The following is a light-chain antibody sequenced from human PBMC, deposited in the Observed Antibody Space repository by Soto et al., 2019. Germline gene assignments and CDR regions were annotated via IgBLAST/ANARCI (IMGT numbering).Light chain of an antibody. V-gene: IGLV3-1*01. Sequence: SYELTQPPSVSVSPGQTASITCSGGKLGDKYACWYQQKPGQSPVLVIYQDSKRPSGIPERFSGSNSGNTATLTISGTQAMDEADYYCQAWDSSTAVFGGRTKLTVL. CDR2: QDS. CDR3: QAWDSSTAV. J-gene: IGLJ2*01. CDR1: KLGDKY.